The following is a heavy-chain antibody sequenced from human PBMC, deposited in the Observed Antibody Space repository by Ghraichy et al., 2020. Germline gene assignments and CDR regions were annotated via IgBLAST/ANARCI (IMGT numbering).Heavy chain of an antibody. CDR2: ISGSGGST. J-gene: IGHJ6*02. V-gene: IGHV3-23*01. Sequence: GGSLRLSCAASGFTFSSYAMSWVRQAPGKGLEWVSAISGSGGSTYYADSVKGRFTISRDNSKNTLYLQMNSLRAEDTAVYYCAKDGDPDSGSYYQYYYGMDVWGQGTTVTVSS. CDR1: GFTFSSYA. CDR3: AKDGDPDSGSYYQYYYGMDV. D-gene: IGHD3-10*01.